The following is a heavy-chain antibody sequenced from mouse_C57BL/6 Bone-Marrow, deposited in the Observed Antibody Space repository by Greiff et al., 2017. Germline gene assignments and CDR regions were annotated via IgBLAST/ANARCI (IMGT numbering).Heavy chain of an antibody. CDR3: ARQFRDGFAY. Sequence: EVKLVESGGGLVQPGGSLKLSCAASGFTFSDYGMAWVRQAPRKGPEWVAFISNLAYSIYYAVTVTGRFTISRENAKHTLYLEMSSLRSEDTAMYYCARQFRDGFAYWGQGTLVTVSA. D-gene: IGHD3-3*01. J-gene: IGHJ3*01. CDR2: ISNLAYSI. V-gene: IGHV5-15*01. CDR1: GFTFSDYG.